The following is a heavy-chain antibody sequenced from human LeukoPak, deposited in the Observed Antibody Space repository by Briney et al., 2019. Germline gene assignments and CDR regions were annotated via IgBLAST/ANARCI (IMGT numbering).Heavy chain of an antibody. Sequence: ASVKVSCKASGGTFSSYAISWVRQAPGQGLEWMGGIIPIFGTANYAQKFQGRVTITADESTSTAYMELSSPRSEDTAVYYCARGGYSSGWYSKMDYYYYMDVWGKGTTVTVSS. D-gene: IGHD6-19*01. CDR3: ARGGYSSGWYSKMDYYYYMDV. CDR2: IIPIFGTA. CDR1: GGTFSSYA. V-gene: IGHV1-69*13. J-gene: IGHJ6*03.